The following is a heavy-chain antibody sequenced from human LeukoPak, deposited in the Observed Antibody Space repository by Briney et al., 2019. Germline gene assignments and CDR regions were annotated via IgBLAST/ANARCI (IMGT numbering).Heavy chain of an antibody. CDR2: ISSGSTHI. D-gene: IGHD3-3*01. CDR1: GFTFSDYS. J-gene: IGHJ6*02. CDR3: ARECDFWSGYYPPTYGMDV. V-gene: IGHV3-21*01. Sequence: GGSLRLSCAASGFTFSDYSVNWVRQAPGKGLEWVSSISSGSTHIYYADSVKGRITISRDNAKNSLYLQMNSLRAEDTAIYYCARECDFWSGYYPPTYGMDVWGQGTTVTVSS.